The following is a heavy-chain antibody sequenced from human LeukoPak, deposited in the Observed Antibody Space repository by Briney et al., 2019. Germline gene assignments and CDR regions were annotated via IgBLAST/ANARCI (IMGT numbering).Heavy chain of an antibody. D-gene: IGHD5-18*01. J-gene: IGHJ4*02. CDR2: ISATSNYI. V-gene: IGHV3-21*01. CDR1: GFTFSSYS. CDR3: ARDTSGYTFDD. Sequence: GGSLRLSCAASGFTFSSYSMNWVRRASGKGLEWVSSISATSNYIYYADSVKGRFTISRDNAKNSLYLQMNSLRAEDTAVYYCARDTSGYTFDDWGQGTLVTVSS.